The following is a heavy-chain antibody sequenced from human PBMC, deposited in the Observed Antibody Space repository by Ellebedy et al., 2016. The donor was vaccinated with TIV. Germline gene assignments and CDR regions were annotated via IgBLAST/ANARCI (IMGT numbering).Heavy chain of an antibody. CDR2: VDTYIGKT. D-gene: IGHD2-2*01. CDR3: ARETVVVPAMLTHYYYYGMDV. V-gene: IGHV1-18*01. J-gene: IGHJ6*02. Sequence: ASVKVSXXASGYTFSSYGISWVRQAPGQRLEWMGWVDTYIGKTHYAQNVQGRVTMTTDTSTSTAYLEVRSLRSDDTAMYYCARETVVVPAMLTHYYYYGMDVWGQGTTVTVSS. CDR1: GYTFSSYG.